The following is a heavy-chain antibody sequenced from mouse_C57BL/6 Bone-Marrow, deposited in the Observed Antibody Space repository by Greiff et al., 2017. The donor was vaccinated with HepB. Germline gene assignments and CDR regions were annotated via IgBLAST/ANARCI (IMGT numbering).Heavy chain of an antibody. CDR3: ARVPRLYYYAMDY. CDR1: GYTFTSYW. CDR2: IDPNSGGT. Sequence: QVQLQPGAELVKPGASVKLSCKASGYTFTSYWMHWVKQRPGRGLEWIGRIDPNSGGTKYNEKFKSKATLTVDKPSSTAYMQLSSLTSEDSAVYYCARVPRLYYYAMDYWGQGTSVTVSS. J-gene: IGHJ4*01. V-gene: IGHV1-72*01.